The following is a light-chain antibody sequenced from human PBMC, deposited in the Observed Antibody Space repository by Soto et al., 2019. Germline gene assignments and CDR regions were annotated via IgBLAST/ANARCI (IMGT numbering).Light chain of an antibody. CDR2: EVS. CDR1: SSDVGDYNY. Sequence: SVLTQPASVSGSPGQSITISCTGTSSDVGDYNYVSWYQQHPGKAPKLMIYEVSNRPSGVSNRFSGSKSGNTASLTISGLQAEDEADYYCSSYTSISTSVFGTGTKVTVL. CDR3: SSYTSISTSV. V-gene: IGLV2-14*01. J-gene: IGLJ1*01.